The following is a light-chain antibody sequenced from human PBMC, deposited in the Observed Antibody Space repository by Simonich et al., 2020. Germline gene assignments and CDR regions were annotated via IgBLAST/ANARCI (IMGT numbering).Light chain of an antibody. Sequence: QSALTQPRSVSGSPGQSVTISCTGTSSDGGGYNYVSWYQQHPGKAPKLMIYDVSKRPSGVSNRFSGSKSGNTASLTISGLQAEDEADYYCSSYTSSSTWVFGGGTKLTVL. CDR1: SSDGGGYNY. CDR3: SSYTSSSTWV. V-gene: IGLV2-11*01. J-gene: IGLJ3*02. CDR2: DVS.